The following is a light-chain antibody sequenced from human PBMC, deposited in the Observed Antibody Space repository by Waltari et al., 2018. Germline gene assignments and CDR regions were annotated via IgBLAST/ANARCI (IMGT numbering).Light chain of an antibody. J-gene: IGLJ1*01. CDR3: CSYTSKIAYV. Sequence: QSALTQPASVSGSPGQSIAISCTGTSSDVGGYNAVSWYQQHPGKAPKLMIYDVVSLPSGVSDRFSGSKSGNTASLVISGLQADDEADYYCCSYTSKIAYVFGTGTKVTVL. V-gene: IGLV2-14*03. CDR2: DVV. CDR1: SSDVGGYNA.